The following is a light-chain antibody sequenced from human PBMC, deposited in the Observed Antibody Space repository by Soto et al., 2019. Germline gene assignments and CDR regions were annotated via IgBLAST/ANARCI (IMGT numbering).Light chain of an antibody. J-gene: IGLJ1*01. CDR3: SSYTSSITLNV. Sequence: QSVLTQPASVSGSPGQSITISCTGTSSDVGGYNYVSWYQQHPGKARKLMIFDVSNRPSGVSNRFSGSKSGNTASLTISELQAEDEADYYCSSYTSSITLNVFGTGTELTVL. CDR2: DVS. CDR1: SSDVGGYNY. V-gene: IGLV2-14*01.